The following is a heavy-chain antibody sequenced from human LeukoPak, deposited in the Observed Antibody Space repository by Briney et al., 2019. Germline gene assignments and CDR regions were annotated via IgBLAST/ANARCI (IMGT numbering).Heavy chain of an antibody. CDR1: GFPFNNYW. V-gene: IGHV3-7*01. D-gene: IGHD6-19*01. J-gene: IGHJ4*02. CDR3: ASWGSSGPFDY. CDR2: IKQDGSEK. Sequence: GGSLRLSCTASGFPFNNYWMHWVSHPSAKGLEWVANIKQDGSEKNYVDSVKGRFTISRDNAKNSVYLQMNSLRAEDTAVYYCASWGSSGPFDYWGQGTLVTVSS.